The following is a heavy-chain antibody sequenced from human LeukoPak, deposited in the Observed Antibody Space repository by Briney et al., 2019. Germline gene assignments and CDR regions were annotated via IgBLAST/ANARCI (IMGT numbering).Heavy chain of an antibody. CDR3: ARDPRDGYGHFDY. CDR1: GFTFSGNH. CDR2: IYNDGDT. V-gene: IGHV3-66*02. J-gene: IGHJ4*02. Sequence: GGSLRLSCVVSGFTFSGNHMNWVRQAPGKGLEWVSVIYNDGDTYYADSVKGRFTISRDSSRNTLSLQMNSLKPEDTAVYYCARDPRDGYGHFDYWGQGTLVTVSS. D-gene: IGHD5-24*01.